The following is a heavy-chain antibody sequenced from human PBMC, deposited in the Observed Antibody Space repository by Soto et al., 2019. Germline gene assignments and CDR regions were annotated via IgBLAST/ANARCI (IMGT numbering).Heavy chain of an antibody. Sequence: ASVKVSCKASGYTFTSYGISWVRQAPGQGLEWMGWISAYNGNTNYAQKLQGRVTMTTDTSTSTAYMELRSLRSDDTAVYYCARDMGYCSGGSCYRPEYFQHWGQGTLVTVSS. V-gene: IGHV1-18*01. CDR3: ARDMGYCSGGSCYRPEYFQH. CDR1: GYTFTSYG. CDR2: ISAYNGNT. J-gene: IGHJ1*01. D-gene: IGHD2-15*01.